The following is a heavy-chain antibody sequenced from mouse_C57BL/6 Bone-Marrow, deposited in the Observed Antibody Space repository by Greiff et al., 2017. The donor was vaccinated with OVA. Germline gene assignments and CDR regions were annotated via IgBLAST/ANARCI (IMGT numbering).Heavy chain of an antibody. V-gene: IGHV1-55*01. CDR1: GYTFTSYW. CDR3: ARYNYGSSYWYFDV. CDR2: IYPGSGST. Sequence: VQLQQPGAELVKPGASVKMSCKASGYTFTSYWITWVKQRPGQGLEWIGDIYPGSGSTNYNEKFKSKATLTVDTSSSTAYIQLSSLTSEDSAVYYCARYNYGSSYWYFDVWGTGTTVTVSS. D-gene: IGHD1-1*01. J-gene: IGHJ1*03.